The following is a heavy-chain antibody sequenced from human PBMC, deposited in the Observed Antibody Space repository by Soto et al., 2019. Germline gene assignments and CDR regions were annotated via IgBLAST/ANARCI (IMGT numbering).Heavy chain of an antibody. J-gene: IGHJ4*02. D-gene: IGHD2-2*01. Sequence: GGSLRLSCSASGFTFSSYAMHWVRQAPGKGLEYVSAISSNGGSTYYADSVKGRFTISRDNSKNTLYLQMSSLRAEDTAVYYCVKDRGDCSSTSCPSGYFDYWGQGTLVTVSS. V-gene: IGHV3-64D*06. CDR3: VKDRGDCSSTSCPSGYFDY. CDR2: ISSNGGST. CDR1: GFTFSSYA.